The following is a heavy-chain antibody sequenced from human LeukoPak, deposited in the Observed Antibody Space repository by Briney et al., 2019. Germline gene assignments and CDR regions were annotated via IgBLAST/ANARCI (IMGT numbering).Heavy chain of an antibody. V-gene: IGHV1-18*01. J-gene: IGHJ4*02. D-gene: IGHD3-3*01. Sequence: ASMKVSCKAFGYTFSNSGFNWVRQAPGQGLEWMGWISAYNGNTNYAQKLQGRVTMTTDTSTSTAYMELRSLRSDDTAVYYCARDSGRYDFWSGYRPLYYFDYWGQGTLVTVSS. CDR2: ISAYNGNT. CDR1: GYTFSNSG. CDR3: ARDSGRYDFWSGYRPLYYFDY.